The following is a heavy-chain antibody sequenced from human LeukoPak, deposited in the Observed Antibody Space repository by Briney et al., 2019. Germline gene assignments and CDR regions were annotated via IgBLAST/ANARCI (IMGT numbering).Heavy chain of an antibody. J-gene: IGHJ6*03. Sequence: PSETLSLTCTVSGGSNSSGDYYWSWIRQPPGKGLEWIGYIYQSGRTYYNPSLKSRVTISGDKSKNQFSLDLNSVTVADTAVYYCARESHPLYYMDVWGKGTTVTVSS. CDR2: IYQSGRT. CDR1: GGSNSSGDYY. CDR3: ARESHPLYYMDV. V-gene: IGHV4-30-2*01.